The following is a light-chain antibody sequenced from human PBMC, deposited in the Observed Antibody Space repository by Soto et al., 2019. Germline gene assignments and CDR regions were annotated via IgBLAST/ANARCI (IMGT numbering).Light chain of an antibody. CDR3: QXXXXXVT. CDR1: QTISSW. J-gene: IGKJ5*01. CDR2: AAS. Sequence: DIQMTQAPSIRSASVGDRVTITCRASQTISSWLAWYQQKPGKAPRLLIYAASHLQTGVPSRFRGTGSATHFTLTISSLQPEDFATXXXQXXXXXVTFXQGTRLEIK. V-gene: IGKV1-5*01.